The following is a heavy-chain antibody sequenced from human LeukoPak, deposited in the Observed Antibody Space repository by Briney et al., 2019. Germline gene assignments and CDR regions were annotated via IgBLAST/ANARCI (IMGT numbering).Heavy chain of an antibody. CDR3: ARLYYYDSSGYYYEGVIFDY. Sequence: GGSLRLSCAASGFTFSGYAMHWVRQAPGKGLEWVAVISYDGSNKYYADSVKGRFTISRDNSKNTLYLQMNSLRAEDTAVYYCARLYYYDSSGYYYEGVIFDYWGQGTLVTVSS. V-gene: IGHV3-30-3*01. J-gene: IGHJ4*02. CDR1: GFTFSGYA. CDR2: ISYDGSNK. D-gene: IGHD3-22*01.